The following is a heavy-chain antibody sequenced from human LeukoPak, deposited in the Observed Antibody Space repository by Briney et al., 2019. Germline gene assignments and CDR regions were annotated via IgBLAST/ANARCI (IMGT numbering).Heavy chain of an antibody. V-gene: IGHV4-39*01. CDR1: GGSISSSSYY. CDR2: IYYSGST. Sequence: SETLSLICTVSGGSISSSSYYWGWIRQPPGKGLEWIGSIYYSGSTYYNPSLKSRVTISVDTSKNQFSLKLSSVTAADTAVYYCARLAMRDGYSIIFDYWGQGTLVTVSS. J-gene: IGHJ4*02. D-gene: IGHD5-24*01. CDR3: ARLAMRDGYSIIFDY.